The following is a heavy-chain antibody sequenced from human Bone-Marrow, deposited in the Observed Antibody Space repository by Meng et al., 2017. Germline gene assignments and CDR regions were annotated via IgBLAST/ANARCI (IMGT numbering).Heavy chain of an antibody. CDR2: MNPNSGNT. CDR3: ARGPTRYFRPRYYYYGMDV. V-gene: IGHV1-8*01. D-gene: IGHD3-9*01. CDR1: GYTFTSDD. J-gene: IGHJ6*02. Sequence: ASVKVSCKASGYTFTSDDINWLRQATGHGLEWMGWMNPNSGNTGYAQKFQGRVTMTRNTSISTAYMELSSLRSEDTAVYYCARGPTRYFRPRYYYYGMDVWGQGTTVTVSS.